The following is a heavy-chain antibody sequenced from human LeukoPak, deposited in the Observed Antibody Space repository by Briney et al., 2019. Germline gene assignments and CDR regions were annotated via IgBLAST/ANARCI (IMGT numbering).Heavy chain of an antibody. CDR3: ARDSDYDILTGLYYYYGMDV. D-gene: IGHD3-9*01. V-gene: IGHV1-18*01. CDR1: GYTSTSYG. J-gene: IGHJ6*02. CDR2: ISAYNGNT. Sequence: ASVRVSCKASGYTSTSYGFSWVRQAPGQGLEWMGWISAYNGNTNYAQKLQGRVTMTTDTSTSTAYMELRSLRSDDTAVYYCARDSDYDILTGLYYYYGMDVWVQGTTVTVSS.